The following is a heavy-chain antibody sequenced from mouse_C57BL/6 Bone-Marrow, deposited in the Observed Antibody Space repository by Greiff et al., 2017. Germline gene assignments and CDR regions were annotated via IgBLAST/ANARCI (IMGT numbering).Heavy chain of an antibody. V-gene: IGHV2-3*01. CDR3: ANMVTTPLAY. D-gene: IGHD2-2*01. Sequence: QLQQSGPGLVAPSQSLSITCTVSGFSLTSYGVSWVRQPPGKGLEWVGVIWGDGRTNYHSALISRLSISKDNSKNQVFVKLNSLQTDDTATYYCANMVTTPLAYWGQGTLVTVSA. CDR1: GFSLTSYG. J-gene: IGHJ3*01. CDR2: IWGDGRT.